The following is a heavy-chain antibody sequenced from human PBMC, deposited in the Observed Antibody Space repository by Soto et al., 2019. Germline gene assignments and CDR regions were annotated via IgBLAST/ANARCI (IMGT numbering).Heavy chain of an antibody. V-gene: IGHV1-18*01. CDR2: ISAYNGNT. Sequence: ASVKVSCKASGYTFSSYAMHWVRQAPGQRLEWMGWISAYNGNTNYAQKLQGRVTMTTDTSTSTAYMELRSLRSDDTAVYYCARDEVSGYCGGDCYSDYFDYWGQGTLVTVSS. D-gene: IGHD2-21*01. CDR1: GYTFSSYA. CDR3: ARDEVSGYCGGDCYSDYFDY. J-gene: IGHJ4*02.